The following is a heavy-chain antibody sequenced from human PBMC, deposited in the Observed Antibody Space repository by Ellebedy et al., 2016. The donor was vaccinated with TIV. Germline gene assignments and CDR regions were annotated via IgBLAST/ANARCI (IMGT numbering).Heavy chain of an antibody. V-gene: IGHV3-7*03. D-gene: IGHD6-19*01. CDR3: AKGGWYPDY. Sequence: GESLKISXAASGFTFSNYWMSWVRQAPGKGLEWVANIKQDGTEKYYVDSVKGRFTISRDNAQNLLYLQMNSLRAEDTAVYYYAKGGWYPDYWGQGTLVTVSS. CDR1: GFTFSNYW. CDR2: IKQDGTEK. J-gene: IGHJ4*02.